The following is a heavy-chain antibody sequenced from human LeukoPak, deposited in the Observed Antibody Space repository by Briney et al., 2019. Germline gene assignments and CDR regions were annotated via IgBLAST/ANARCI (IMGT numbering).Heavy chain of an antibody. V-gene: IGHV3-66*01. D-gene: IGHD4-11*01. J-gene: IGHJ6*03. Sequence: GGSPRLSCAASGFTVSSTYMTWVRQAPGKGLEWVSIIYIDGTTYYADSVKGRFTISRDNAKNTVYLQMNSLRAEDTAVYYCARDRTGQQLISRKDYYYMDVWGKGTTVTISS. CDR3: ARDRTGQQLISRKDYYYMDV. CDR2: IYIDGTT. CDR1: GFTVSSTY.